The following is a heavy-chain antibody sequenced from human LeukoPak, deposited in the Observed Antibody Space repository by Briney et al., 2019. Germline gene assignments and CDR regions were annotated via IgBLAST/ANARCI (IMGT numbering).Heavy chain of an antibody. CDR2: INPNSGGT. CDR1: GYTFTGYY. Sequence: ASVKVSCKASGYTFTGYYMHWVRQAPGQGLEWMGWINPNSGGTNYAQKFQGRVTMTRDTSISTAYMELSRLRSDDTAVYYCARGGIAARPYNWFDPWGQGTLATVSS. D-gene: IGHD6-6*01. J-gene: IGHJ5*02. CDR3: ARGGIAARPYNWFDP. V-gene: IGHV1-2*02.